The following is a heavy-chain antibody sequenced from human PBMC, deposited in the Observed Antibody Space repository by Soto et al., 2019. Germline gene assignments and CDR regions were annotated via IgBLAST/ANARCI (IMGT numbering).Heavy chain of an antibody. J-gene: IGHJ5*02. D-gene: IGHD6-6*01. CDR3: ARAARGMMGWFDP. CDR2: ISSRSSTI. V-gene: IGHV3-48*02. CDR1: GFTFSSYS. Sequence: EVQLVESGGGLVQPGGSLRLSCAASGFTFSSYSMNWVRQAPGKGLEWVSYISSRSSTIYYADSVKGRFTISRDNAKNSLYLQMNSLRDEDTAVYYCARAARGMMGWFDPWGQGTLVTVSS.